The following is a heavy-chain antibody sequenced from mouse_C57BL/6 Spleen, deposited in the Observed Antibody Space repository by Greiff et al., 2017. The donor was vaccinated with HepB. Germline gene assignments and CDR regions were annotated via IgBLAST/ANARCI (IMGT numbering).Heavy chain of an antibody. J-gene: IGHJ2*01. D-gene: IGHD1-1*01. CDR3: ARGGDYYGSRDYFDY. V-gene: IGHV1-81*01. CDR2: IYPRSGNT. CDR1: GYTFTSYG. Sequence: QVQLQQSGAELARPGASVKLSCKASGYTFTSYGISWVKQRTGQGLEWIGEIYPRSGNTYYNEKFKGKATLTADKSSSTAYMELRSLTSEDSAVYFCARGGDYYGSRDYFDYWGQGTTRTVSS.